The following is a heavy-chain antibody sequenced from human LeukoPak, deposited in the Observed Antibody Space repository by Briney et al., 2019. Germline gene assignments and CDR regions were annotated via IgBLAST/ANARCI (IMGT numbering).Heavy chain of an antibody. V-gene: IGHV3-21*01. CDR3: ARECMDSTMADAFDI. Sequence: GGSLRPFCAASGSTFSDLIINCVRQAPRKGLEWVSYISSSSNYIYYADSVKGRFTISRDNAKNSPYLQMNSLRAEDTAVYYCARECMDSTMADAFDIWGQGRMVTVSS. CDR2: ISSSSNYI. CDR1: GSTFSDLI. J-gene: IGHJ3*02. D-gene: IGHD5-18*01.